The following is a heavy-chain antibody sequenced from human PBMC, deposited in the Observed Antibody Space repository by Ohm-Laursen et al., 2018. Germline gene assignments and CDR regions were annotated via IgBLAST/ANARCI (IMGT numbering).Heavy chain of an antibody. Sequence: SLRLSCAASGFTFSSYGMHWVRQAPGKGLEWVAVISYDGSNKYYADSVKGRFTISRDNSKNTLYLQMNSLRAEDTAVYYCARDRGDGSAFDYWGQGTLVTVSS. CDR1: GFTFSSYG. CDR2: ISYDGSNK. D-gene: IGHD2-15*01. CDR3: ARDRGDGSAFDY. V-gene: IGHV3-30*03. J-gene: IGHJ4*02.